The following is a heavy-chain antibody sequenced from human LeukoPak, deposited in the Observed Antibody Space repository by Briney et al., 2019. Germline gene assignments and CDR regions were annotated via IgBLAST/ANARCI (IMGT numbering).Heavy chain of an antibody. CDR3: TRHCSSTSCYKAGFDY. V-gene: IGHV3-23*01. CDR2: ISGSGGST. D-gene: IGHD2-2*02. Sequence: GGSLRLSCAASGFTFSSYAMSWVRQAPGKGLEWVSAISGSGGSTYYADSVKGRFTISRDNSKNTLYLQMNSLRAEDTAVYYCTRHCSSTSCYKAGFDYWGQGTLVTVSS. CDR1: GFTFSSYA. J-gene: IGHJ4*02.